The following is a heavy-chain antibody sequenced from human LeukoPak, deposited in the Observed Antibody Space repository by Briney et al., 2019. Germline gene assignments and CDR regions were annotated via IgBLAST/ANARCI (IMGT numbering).Heavy chain of an antibody. J-gene: IGHJ5*02. Sequence: GSLRLPCAASGFTFSRYAMSWVRQAPGKGLELVSAISGSGGSTYYADSVKGRFTISRDNSKNTLYLQMNSLRAEDTAVYYCAKDQAFTSSRLNWFDPWGQGTLVTVSS. CDR3: AKDQAFTSSRLNWFDP. CDR2: ISGSGGST. V-gene: IGHV3-23*01. CDR1: GFTFSRYA. D-gene: IGHD2-21*02.